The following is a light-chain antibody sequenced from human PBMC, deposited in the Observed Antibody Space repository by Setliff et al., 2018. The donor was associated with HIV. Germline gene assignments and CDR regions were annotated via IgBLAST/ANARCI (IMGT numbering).Light chain of an antibody. V-gene: IGLV2-23*02. Sequence: QSVLTQPASVAGSPGQSITISCTGTSSDIGNYNYVSWHQQHPGKAPKLMIYEVSKRPSGVSSRFSGSKSGNTASLTISGLQAEDEADYYCCSYAGSSTHVVFGGGTKVTVL. CDR2: EVS. J-gene: IGLJ2*01. CDR1: SSDIGNYNY. CDR3: CSYAGSSTHVV.